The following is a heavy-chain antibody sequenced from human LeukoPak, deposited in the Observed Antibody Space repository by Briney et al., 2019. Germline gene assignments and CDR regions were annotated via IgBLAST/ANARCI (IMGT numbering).Heavy chain of an antibody. CDR2: VSYDGSKK. CDR1: GFTFSSYG. CDR3: AKLGFDSSGSHSLVDY. Sequence: GGSLSLSCAASGFTFSSYGMHWVRQPPGKGLEWEGFVSYDGSKKFYADFVKGRFSISRDNSKNTLYVQMNSLGAEDTALYYCAKLGFDSSGSHSLVDYWGQGTPVTVSS. J-gene: IGHJ4*02. D-gene: IGHD3-22*01. V-gene: IGHV3-30*18.